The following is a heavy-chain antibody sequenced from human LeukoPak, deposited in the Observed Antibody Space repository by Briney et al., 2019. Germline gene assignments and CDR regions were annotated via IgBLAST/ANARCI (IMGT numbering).Heavy chain of an antibody. Sequence: AGGSLRLSCAASGFTFSSYSMNWVRQAPGKGLEWVSYISRSSSNIYYADSVKGRFSISRDNAKNSLYLQMNSLRAEDTAVYYCARGGSAYDSSGYYYVWGQGTLVTVSS. CDR3: ARGGSAYDSSGYYYV. J-gene: IGHJ4*02. V-gene: IGHV3-48*04. CDR1: GFTFSSYS. D-gene: IGHD3-22*01. CDR2: ISRSSSNI.